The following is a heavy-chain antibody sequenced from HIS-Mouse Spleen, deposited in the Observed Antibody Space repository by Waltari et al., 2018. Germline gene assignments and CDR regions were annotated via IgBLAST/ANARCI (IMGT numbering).Heavy chain of an antibody. CDR2: INHSGST. CDR1: GGSLRGYY. CDR3: AGYNWNYGTDY. Sequence: QVQLQQWGAGLLKPSETLSLTCAVYGGSLRGYYWSWIRQPPGKGLEWIGEINHSGSTNYNPSLKSRVTISVDTSKNQFSLKLSSVTAADTAVYYCAGYNWNYGTDYWGQGTLVTVSS. J-gene: IGHJ4*02. D-gene: IGHD1-7*01. V-gene: IGHV4-34*01.